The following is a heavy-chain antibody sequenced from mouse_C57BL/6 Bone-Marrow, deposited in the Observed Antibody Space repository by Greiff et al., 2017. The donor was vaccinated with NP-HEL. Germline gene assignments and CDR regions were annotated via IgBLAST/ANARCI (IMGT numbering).Heavy chain of an antibody. CDR1: GFSLTSYG. V-gene: IGHV2-5*01. J-gene: IGHJ4*01. Sequence: QVQLQQSGPGLVQPSQSLSITCTVSGFSLTSYGVHWVRQSPGKGLEWLGVTWRGGSTDYNAAFMSRLSITKDNSKSQVFFKMNSLQADDTAIYYCAKRKGLYYYAMDYWGQGTSVTVSS. CDR3: AKRKGLYYYAMDY. CDR2: TWRGGST. D-gene: IGHD3-3*01.